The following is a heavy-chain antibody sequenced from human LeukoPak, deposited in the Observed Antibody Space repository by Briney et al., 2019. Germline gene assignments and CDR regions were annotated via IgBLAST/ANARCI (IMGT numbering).Heavy chain of an antibody. V-gene: IGHV3-30*18. D-gene: IGHD3-22*01. CDR1: GFTFSNYG. Sequence: GGSLRLSCAASGFTFSNYGMHWVRQAPGKGLEWVAVMSYDGSNKYYADSVKGRFTISRDNSKNTLYLQMNSLRAEDTAVYYCAKSGSGYYYVNYFAYWGQGTLVTVSS. CDR2: MSYDGSNK. CDR3: AKSGSGYYYVNYFAY. J-gene: IGHJ4*02.